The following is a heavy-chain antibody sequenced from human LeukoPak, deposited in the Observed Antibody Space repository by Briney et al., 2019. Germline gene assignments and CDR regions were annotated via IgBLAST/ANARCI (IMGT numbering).Heavy chain of an antibody. CDR1: GGTFSSYA. D-gene: IGHD3-22*01. Sequence: ASVKVSCKASGGTFSSYAISWVRQAPGQGLEWMGRIIPIFGTANYAQKFQGRVTITTDESTSTAYMELSSLRSEDTAVYYCARGDYYDSSGCEFDYWGQGTLVTVSS. V-gene: IGHV1-69*05. CDR3: ARGDYYDSSGCEFDY. J-gene: IGHJ4*02. CDR2: IIPIFGTA.